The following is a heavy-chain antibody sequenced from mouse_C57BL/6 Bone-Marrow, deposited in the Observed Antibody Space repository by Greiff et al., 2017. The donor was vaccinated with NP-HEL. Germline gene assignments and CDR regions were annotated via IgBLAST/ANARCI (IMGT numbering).Heavy chain of an antibody. V-gene: IGHV1-58*01. CDR1: GYTFTSYG. J-gene: IGHJ2*01. D-gene: IGHD1-1*01. CDR2: IYIGNGYT. Sequence: VQLQQSGAELVRPGSSVKVSCKTSGYTFTSYGINWVKQRPGQGLEWIGYIYIGNGYTEYNEKFKGKATLTSDTSSSTAYMQLSSLTSEDSAIYFCASSIYYYGSSYFDYWGQGTTLTVSS. CDR3: ASSIYYYGSSYFDY.